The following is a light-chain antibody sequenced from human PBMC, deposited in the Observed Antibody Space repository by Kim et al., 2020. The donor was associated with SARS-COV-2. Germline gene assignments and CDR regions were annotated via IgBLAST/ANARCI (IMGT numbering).Light chain of an antibody. V-gene: IGKV1-17*01. Sequence: SASVGDRVTRVCRETQGIRHDLFLSQQKPGKVPTRLVYVASSWQSGVPSRFSGSVSGTEFSLTLRSLQPEDCETYYCLQYYSYPYSFGQGTKLE. J-gene: IGKJ2*03. CDR1: QGIRHD. CDR2: VAS. CDR3: LQYYSYPYS.